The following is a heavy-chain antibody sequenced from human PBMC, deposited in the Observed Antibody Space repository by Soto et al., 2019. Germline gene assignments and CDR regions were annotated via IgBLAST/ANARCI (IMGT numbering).Heavy chain of an antibody. J-gene: IGHJ4*02. Sequence: QLQLQESGPGLVKPSETLSLTCTVSGGSINNSSFYWGWVRQPPGKRLEWIGSIYYSGSAYYNPSLKSRLSSSVYTPKTQFSLNLSSVTAADTAVYFCARGPLIRGILPYYFDSWGQGTLVTVSS. CDR2: IYYSGSA. CDR1: GGSINNSSFY. V-gene: IGHV4-39*01. D-gene: IGHD2-21*01. CDR3: ARGPLIRGILPYYFDS.